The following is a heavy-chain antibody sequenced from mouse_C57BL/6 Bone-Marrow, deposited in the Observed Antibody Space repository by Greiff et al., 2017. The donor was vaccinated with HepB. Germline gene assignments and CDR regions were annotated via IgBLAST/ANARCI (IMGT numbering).Heavy chain of an antibody. J-gene: IGHJ1*03. CDR2: IRSKSNNYAT. D-gene: IGHD2-4*01. V-gene: IGHV10-1*01. Sequence: EVKVVESGGGLVQPKGSLKLSCAASGFSFNTYAMNWVRQAPGKGLEWVARIRSKSNNYATYYADSVKDRFTISRDDSESMLYLQMNNLKTEDTAMYYCVRHVHDYDGWYFDVWGTGTTVTVSS. CDR1: GFSFNTYA. CDR3: VRHVHDYDGWYFDV.